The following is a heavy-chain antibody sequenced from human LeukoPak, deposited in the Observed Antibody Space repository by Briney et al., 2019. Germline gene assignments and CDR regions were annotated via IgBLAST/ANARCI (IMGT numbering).Heavy chain of an antibody. Sequence: PSETLSLTCTVSSYSLSSGYYWSWIRQPPGKGLEWIGYIYYSGSTNYNPSLKSRVTISVDTSKNQFSLKLSSVTAADTAVYYCARLPPYSSSWYFDYWGQGTLVTVSS. D-gene: IGHD6-13*01. V-gene: IGHV4-61*01. CDR3: ARLPPYSSSWYFDY. J-gene: IGHJ4*02. CDR2: IYYSGST. CDR1: SYSLSSGYY.